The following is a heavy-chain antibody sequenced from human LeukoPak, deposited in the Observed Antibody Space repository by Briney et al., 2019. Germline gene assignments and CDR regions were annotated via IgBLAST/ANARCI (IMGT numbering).Heavy chain of an antibody. CDR1: GFTFSNAW. D-gene: IGHD6-19*01. Sequence: GGSLRLSCAASGFTFSNAWMSWVRQTPGKGLEWVGRIKSKADGGTTDYAAPVKGRFTISRDDSKDTLYLQMNSLKAEDTAVYYCTTDLRTVAGKTSVYWGQGTLVTVSS. CDR3: TTDLRTVAGKTSVY. V-gene: IGHV3-15*01. J-gene: IGHJ4*02. CDR2: IKSKADGGTT.